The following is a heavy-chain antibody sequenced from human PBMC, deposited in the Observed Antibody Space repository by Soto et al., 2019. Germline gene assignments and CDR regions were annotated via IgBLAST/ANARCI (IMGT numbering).Heavy chain of an antibody. D-gene: IGHD5-12*01. CDR1: GFTFDDYA. CDR3: AKDRGGRWLQLNPFDY. CDR2: ISWNSGSI. V-gene: IGHV3-9*01. Sequence: HPGGSLRLSCAASGFTFDDYAMHWVRQAPGKGLEWVSGISWNSGSIGYADSVKGRFTISRDNAKNSLYLQMNSLRAEDTALYYCAKDRGGRWLQLNPFDYWGQGTLVTVSS. J-gene: IGHJ4*02.